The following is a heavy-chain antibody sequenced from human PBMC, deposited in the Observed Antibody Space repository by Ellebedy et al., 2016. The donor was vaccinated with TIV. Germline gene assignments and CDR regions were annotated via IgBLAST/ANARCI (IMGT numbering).Heavy chain of an antibody. CDR1: GCTISSYY. Sequence: MPGGSLRLSCTVSGCTISSYYWSWIRQPPGRGLEWIGYVSYSGSTNYNPSLKSRVIISVDTSKNQFFLQLNSVTPEDTAVYYCAMSGNYGSGSLNWFDPWGQGTLVTVSS. J-gene: IGHJ5*02. CDR3: AMSGNYGSGSLNWFDP. CDR2: VSYSGST. V-gene: IGHV4-59*12. D-gene: IGHD3-10*01.